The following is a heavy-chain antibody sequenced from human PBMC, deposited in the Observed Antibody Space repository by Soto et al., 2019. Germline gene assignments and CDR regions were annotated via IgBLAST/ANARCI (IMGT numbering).Heavy chain of an antibody. Sequence: QVPLQVSGPGLVKPSATLSLSCTVSTGSTNSFYWSWIRQPPGKGLEWIGYFFYTGSTNHNPSLKSRVTISLDMSSSQFSLSLSSVTAADTAMYYCARSRDGYNLNPIDQWGQGLLVTVSS. J-gene: IGHJ4*02. CDR2: FFYTGST. CDR3: ARSRDGYNLNPIDQ. V-gene: IGHV4-59*01. CDR1: TGSTNSFY. D-gene: IGHD5-12*01.